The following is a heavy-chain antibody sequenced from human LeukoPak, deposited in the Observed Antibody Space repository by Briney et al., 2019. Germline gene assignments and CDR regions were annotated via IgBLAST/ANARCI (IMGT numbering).Heavy chain of an antibody. CDR1: GYTFTSYY. V-gene: IGHV1-46*03. D-gene: IGHD3-10*01. CDR3: ARARLLEVGYMDV. J-gene: IGHJ6*03. Sequence: ASVKVSCKASGYTFTSYYMHWVRQAPGQGLEWTGIINPSGGSTSYAQKFQGRVTMTRDTSTSTVYMELSSLRSEDTAVYYCARARLLEVGYMDVWGKGTTVTVSS. CDR2: INPSGGST.